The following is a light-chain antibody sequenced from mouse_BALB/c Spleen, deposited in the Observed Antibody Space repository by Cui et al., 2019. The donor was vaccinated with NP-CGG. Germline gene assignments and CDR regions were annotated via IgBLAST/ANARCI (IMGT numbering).Light chain of an antibody. Sequence: QFVVTQESAPTTSPGETVTLTCRSSTGAVTTSNYANWVQEKPDHLFTGLIGGTNNRVPGVPARFSGSLIGDKAALTITGAQTEDEAIYFCVLWYSNHWVFGGGTKLTVL. J-gene: IGLJ1*01. CDR1: TGAVTTSNY. CDR3: VLWYSNHWV. V-gene: IGLV1*01. CDR2: GTN.